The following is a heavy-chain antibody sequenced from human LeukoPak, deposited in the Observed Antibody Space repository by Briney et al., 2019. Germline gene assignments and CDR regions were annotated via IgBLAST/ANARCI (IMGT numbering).Heavy chain of an antibody. CDR2: IINSGGST. V-gene: IGHV3-23*01. Sequence: GGSLRLSCAASGFSFSSIAMSWVRHAPGKGLEWVSAIINSGGSTYYADSVKGRFTISRDNSRNTLYLQMNSLRAEDTALYYCAKDIYGDYGALDYWGQGTLVTVSS. D-gene: IGHD4-17*01. J-gene: IGHJ4*02. CDR3: AKDIYGDYGALDY. CDR1: GFSFSSIA.